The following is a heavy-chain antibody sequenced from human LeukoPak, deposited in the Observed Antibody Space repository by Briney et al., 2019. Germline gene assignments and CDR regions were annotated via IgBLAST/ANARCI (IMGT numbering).Heavy chain of an antibody. D-gene: IGHD6-19*01. J-gene: IGHJ4*02. CDR3: ARGGYSSGWYNY. CDR1: GYTFTNYD. V-gene: IGHV1-8*01. Sequence: GASVKVSCKASGYTFTNYDINWVRQATGQGLEWMGWMNPDSGHTGYAQKFQGRVTMTRNTSISTAYMELNSLRFEDTAVYYCARGGYSSGWYNYWGQGTLVTVSS. CDR2: MNPDSGHT.